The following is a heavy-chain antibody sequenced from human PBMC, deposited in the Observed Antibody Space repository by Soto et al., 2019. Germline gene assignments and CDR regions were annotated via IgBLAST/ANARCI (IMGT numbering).Heavy chain of an antibody. CDR3: AKDRNGDYHFDY. CDR1: GFTFSSYG. Sequence: GGSLRLSCAASGFTFSSYGMHWVRQAPGKGLEWVAVIWYDGSNKYYADSVKGRFTISRDNSKNTLYLQMNSLRAEDTAVYYCAKDRNGDYHFDYWGQGTLVTVSS. CDR2: IWYDGSNK. J-gene: IGHJ4*02. V-gene: IGHV3-33*06. D-gene: IGHD4-17*01.